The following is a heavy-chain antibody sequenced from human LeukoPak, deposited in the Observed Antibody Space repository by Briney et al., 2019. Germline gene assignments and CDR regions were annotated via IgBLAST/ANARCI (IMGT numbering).Heavy chain of an antibody. CDR2: ISGSGGST. V-gene: IGHV3-23*01. D-gene: IGHD3-22*01. CDR3: AKGETYYYDSSGYYP. CDR1: GFTFSSYA. Sequence: GGSLRLSCAASGFTFSSYAMSWVRQAPGKGLEWVSAISGSGGSTYYADSVKGRFTISRDNSKNTLYLQMNSLRAEDTAVYYCAKGETYYYDSSGYYPWGQGTLVTVSS. J-gene: IGHJ5*02.